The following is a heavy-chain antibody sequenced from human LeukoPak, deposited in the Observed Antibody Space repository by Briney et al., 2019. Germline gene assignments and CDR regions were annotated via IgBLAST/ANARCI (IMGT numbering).Heavy chain of an antibody. V-gene: IGHV3-7*01. CDR3: ARGGRLYYDFWSGYKPNDAFDI. CDR2: IKQDGSEK. J-gene: IGHJ3*02. CDR1: GFTFSSYW. Sequence: GGSLRLSCVVSGFTFSSYWMSWVRQAPGKGLEWVGNIKQDGSEKYYVDSVKGRFTISRDNAKNSLYLQMNSLRAEDTAVYYCARGGRLYYDFWSGYKPNDAFDIWGQGTMVTVSS. D-gene: IGHD3-3*01.